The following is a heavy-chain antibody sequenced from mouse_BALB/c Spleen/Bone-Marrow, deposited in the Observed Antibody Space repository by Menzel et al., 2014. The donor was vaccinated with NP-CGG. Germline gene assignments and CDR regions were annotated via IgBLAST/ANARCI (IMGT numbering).Heavy chain of an antibody. D-gene: IGHD2-1*01. J-gene: IGHJ2*01. CDR1: GFDFSRYW. CDR3: ARQGYYGKGDY. V-gene: IGHV4-1*02. Sequence: EVQLQQSGGGLVQPGGSLKLSCAASGFDFSRYWMSWVRQAPGKGLEWIGEINPDSSTINYTPSLKDKFIISRDYAKNTLYLQMSKVRSEDTALYYCARQGYYGKGDYWGQGTTLTVSS. CDR2: INPDSSTI.